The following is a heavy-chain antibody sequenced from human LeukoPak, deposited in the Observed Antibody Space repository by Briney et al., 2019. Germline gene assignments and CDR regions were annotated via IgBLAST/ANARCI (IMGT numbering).Heavy chain of an antibody. CDR3: ARAPSGYFDY. CDR2: IIPIFGTA. D-gene: IGHD1-26*01. Sequence: SVKVSCKASGYTFTSYGISWVRQAPGQGLEWMGGIIPIFGTANYAQKFQGRVTITADESTSTAYMELSSLRSEDTAVYYCARAPSGYFDYWGQGTLVTVSS. V-gene: IGHV1-69*13. CDR1: GYTFTSYG. J-gene: IGHJ4*02.